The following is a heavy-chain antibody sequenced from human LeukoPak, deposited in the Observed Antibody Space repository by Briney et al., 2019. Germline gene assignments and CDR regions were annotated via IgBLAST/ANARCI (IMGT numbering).Heavy chain of an antibody. J-gene: IGHJ4*02. D-gene: IGHD6-13*01. Sequence: PSETLPLTCTVSGGSISSSSYYWGWIRQPPGKGLEWIGSIYYSGSTYYNPSLKSRVTISVDTSKNQFSLKLSSVTAADTAVYYCARDLAAAGTGDCWGQGTLVTVSS. CDR1: GGSISSSSYY. CDR3: ARDLAAAGTGDC. CDR2: IYYSGST. V-gene: IGHV4-39*07.